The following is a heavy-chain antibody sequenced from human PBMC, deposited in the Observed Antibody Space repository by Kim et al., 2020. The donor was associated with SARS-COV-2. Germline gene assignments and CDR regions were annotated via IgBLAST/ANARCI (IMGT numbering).Heavy chain of an antibody. CDR3: ARGSSGSGWLFDY. D-gene: IGHD6-19*01. V-gene: IGHV3-30*04. CDR2: ISYDGSNK. J-gene: IGHJ4*02. Sequence: GGSLRLSCAASGFTFSSYAMHWVCQAPGKGLEWVAVISYDGSNKYYADSVKGRFTISRDNSKNTLYLQMDSLRAEDTAVYYCARGSSGSGWLFDYWGQGTLVTVSS. CDR1: GFTFSSYA.